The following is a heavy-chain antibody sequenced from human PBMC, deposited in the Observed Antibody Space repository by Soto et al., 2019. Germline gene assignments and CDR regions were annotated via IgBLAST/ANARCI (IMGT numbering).Heavy chain of an antibody. CDR1: GFTFSSYS. J-gene: IGHJ4*02. D-gene: IGHD3-3*01. V-gene: IGHV3-48*01. Sequence: EVQLVESGGGLVQPGGSLRLSCAASGFTFSSYSMNWVRQAPGKGLEWVSYISSSSSTIYYADSVKGRFTISRDNAKNSLYLQMNSLRAEDTAVYYCAREILYDFWSGYYQYYFDYWGQGTLVTVSS. CDR2: ISSSSSTI. CDR3: AREILYDFWSGYYQYYFDY.